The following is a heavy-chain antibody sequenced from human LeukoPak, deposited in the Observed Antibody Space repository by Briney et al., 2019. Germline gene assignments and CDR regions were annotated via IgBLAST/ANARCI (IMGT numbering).Heavy chain of an antibody. CDR2: IYYSGST. D-gene: IGHD1-26*01. V-gene: IGHV4-39*01. CDR1: GGSISSSSYY. Sequence: PSETLSLTCTVSGGSISSSSYYWGWIRQPPGKGLEWIGSIYYSGSTYYNPSLKSRVTISVDTSKNQFSLKLSSVTAADTAVYYCARHVRYQQLIVGVSFDYWGQGTLVTVSS. J-gene: IGHJ4*02. CDR3: ARHVRYQQLIVGVSFDY.